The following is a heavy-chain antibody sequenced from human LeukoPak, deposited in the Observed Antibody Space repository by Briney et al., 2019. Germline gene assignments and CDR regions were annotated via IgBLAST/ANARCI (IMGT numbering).Heavy chain of an antibody. Sequence: GGSLRLSCAASGFTFSSYAMSWVRQAPGKGLEWVSAISGSGGSTYYADSVKGRFTISRDNSKNTLYLQMNSLRAEDTAVYYCAKPPLDYSNGDYIFDYWGQGTLVTVSS. CDR1: GFTFSSYA. D-gene: IGHD4-11*01. J-gene: IGHJ4*02. CDR2: ISGSGGST. V-gene: IGHV3-23*01. CDR3: AKPPLDYSNGDYIFDY.